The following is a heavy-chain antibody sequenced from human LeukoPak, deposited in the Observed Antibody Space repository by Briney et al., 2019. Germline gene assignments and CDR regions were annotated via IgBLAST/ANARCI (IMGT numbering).Heavy chain of an antibody. CDR1: GGSISSYY. CDR2: IYYSGST. CDR3: AREYSSSWYYGY. Sequence: SETLSLTCTVSGGSISSYYWSWIRQPPGKGLEWIGYIYYSGSTNYNPSLKSRVTISVDTSKNQFSLKLSSVTAADTAVYYCAREYSSSWYYGYWGQGTLVTVSS. J-gene: IGHJ4*02. V-gene: IGHV4-59*12. D-gene: IGHD6-13*01.